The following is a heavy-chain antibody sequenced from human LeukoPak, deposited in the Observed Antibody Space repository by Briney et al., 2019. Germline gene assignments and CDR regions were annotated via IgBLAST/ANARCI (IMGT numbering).Heavy chain of an antibody. CDR3: AKVRGYCGGDCPDYSMDV. CDR1: GFTFSSYA. Sequence: PGGSLRLSCAASGFTFSSYAMSWVRQAPGKGLEWVSAISGSGSSTYYADSVKGRFTISRDNSKNTLYLQMNSLRAEDTAVYYCAKVRGYCGGDCPDYSMDVWGQGTTVTVSS. CDR2: ISGSGSST. J-gene: IGHJ6*02. D-gene: IGHD2-21*02. V-gene: IGHV3-23*01.